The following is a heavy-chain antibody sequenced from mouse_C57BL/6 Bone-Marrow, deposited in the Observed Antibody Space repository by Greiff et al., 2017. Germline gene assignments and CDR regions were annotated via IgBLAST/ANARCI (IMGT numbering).Heavy chain of an antibody. V-gene: IGHV1-55*01. CDR2: IYHGSGST. CDR1: GYTFTSYW. J-gene: IGHJ3*01. CDR3: ARWLRRGFAY. D-gene: IGHD2-2*01. Sequence: QVQLQQPGAELVKPGASVKMSCKASGYTFTSYWITWVKQRPGQGLEWIGEIYHGSGSTNYNEKFKCKVPLTIDTSSSTAYMQLSSLTSEDSAVYYCARWLRRGFAYWGQGTLVTVSA.